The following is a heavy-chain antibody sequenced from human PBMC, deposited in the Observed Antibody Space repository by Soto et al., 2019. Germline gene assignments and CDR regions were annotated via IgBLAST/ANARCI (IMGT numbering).Heavy chain of an antibody. CDR3: ARKEGSSRGDIVVVPAAADY. D-gene: IGHD2-2*01. V-gene: IGHV3-48*02. Sequence: EVQLVESGGGLVQPGGSLRLSCAASGFTFSSYSMNWVRQAPGKGLEWVSYISSSSSTIYYADSVKGRFTISRDNAKNSLYLQMNSRRDEDTAVYYCARKEGSSRGDIVVVPAAADYWGQGTLVTVSS. J-gene: IGHJ4*02. CDR2: ISSSSSTI. CDR1: GFTFSSYS.